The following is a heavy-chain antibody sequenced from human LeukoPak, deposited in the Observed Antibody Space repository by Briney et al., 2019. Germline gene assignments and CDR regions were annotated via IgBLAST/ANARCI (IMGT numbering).Heavy chain of an antibody. CDR1: GFTFNSYT. CDR3: ARGDYDLSGSYHYGMDV. D-gene: IGHD3-10*01. Sequence: GSLRLSCAAPGFTFNSYTMHWVRQAPGKGLEWVAVMSSDGNKKFYAEYVEGRFTISRDSSENTLYLEMNSLRGEDTAVYYCARGDYDLSGSYHYGMDVWGQGTTVTVSS. V-gene: IGHV3-30-3*01. CDR2: MSSDGNKK. J-gene: IGHJ6*02.